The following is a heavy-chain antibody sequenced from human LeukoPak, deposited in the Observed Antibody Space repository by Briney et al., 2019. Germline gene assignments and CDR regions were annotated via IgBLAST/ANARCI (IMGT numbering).Heavy chain of an antibody. D-gene: IGHD3-3*01. CDR2: IYFDGST. Sequence: SETLSLTCSVSGGSLTSGTYHWGWIRQPPGKGLEWIGSIYFDGSTHDNPSLKSRVTMSIDTSKNQFSLNLSSVTAADTAVYYCARDLRHDYYYYYGMDVWGQGTTVTVSS. V-gene: IGHV4-39*07. CDR3: ARDLRHDYYYYYGMDV. J-gene: IGHJ6*02. CDR1: GGSLTSGTYH.